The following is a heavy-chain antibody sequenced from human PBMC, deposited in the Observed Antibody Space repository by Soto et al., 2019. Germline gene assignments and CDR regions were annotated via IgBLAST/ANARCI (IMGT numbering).Heavy chain of an antibody. CDR3: AREQVVVATTPHWYFDL. CDR1: GGTFSSYT. D-gene: IGHD2-15*01. Sequence: GASVKVSCKASGGTFSSYTISWVRQAPGQGLEWMGRIIPGLGIANYSQKFQGRVTITRDTSASTAYMELSSLRSEDTAVYYCAREQVVVATTPHWYFDLWGRGTLVTVSS. J-gene: IGHJ2*01. CDR2: IIPGLGIA. V-gene: IGHV1-69*04.